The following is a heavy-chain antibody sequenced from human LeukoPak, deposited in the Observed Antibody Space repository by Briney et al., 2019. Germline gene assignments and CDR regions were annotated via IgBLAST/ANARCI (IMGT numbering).Heavy chain of an antibody. D-gene: IGHD1-26*01. J-gene: IGHJ4*02. CDR3: ARCIVGATSGADY. Sequence: PGGSLRLSCAASEVTLSSYCMHWVRQGPGKGLLWVSRLNSDGSSTSYADSAKGRFTISRDNAKNTLYLQMNSLRAEDTAVYYCARCIVGATSGADYWGQGTLVTVSS. CDR2: LNSDGSST. V-gene: IGHV3-74*01. CDR1: EVTLSSYC.